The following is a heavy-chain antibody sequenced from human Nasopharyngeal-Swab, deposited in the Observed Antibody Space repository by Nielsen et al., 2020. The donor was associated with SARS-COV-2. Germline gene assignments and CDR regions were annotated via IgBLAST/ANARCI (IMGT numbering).Heavy chain of an antibody. Sequence: GGSLRLSCKGSGYSFTSYWIGWVRQMPGKGLEWMGLIYPGDSDTRYSPSFQGQVTISADKSISTAYLQWSSLKASDAAMYYCARRHEVRTTVTHYYYYGMDVWGQGTTVTVSS. D-gene: IGHD4-11*01. V-gene: IGHV5-51*01. J-gene: IGHJ6*02. CDR3: ARRHEVRTTVTHYYYYGMDV. CDR1: GYSFTSYW. CDR2: IYPGDSDT.